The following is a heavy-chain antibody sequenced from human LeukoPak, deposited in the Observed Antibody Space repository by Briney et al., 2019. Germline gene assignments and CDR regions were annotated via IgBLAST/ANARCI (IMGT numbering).Heavy chain of an antibody. V-gene: IGHV3-15*07. Sequence: GGSLRLSCAASGFSLANVWLHWIRQAPGKGLEWVGRIKSKIEGGTTDYAAPVRGRFTISRDDSKNTLYLQMNSLRAEDTAVYYCARDPETRYSGYDYYFDYWGQGTLVTVSS. J-gene: IGHJ4*02. CDR3: ARDPETRYSGYDYYFDY. D-gene: IGHD5-12*01. CDR1: GFSLANVW. CDR2: IKSKIEGGTT.